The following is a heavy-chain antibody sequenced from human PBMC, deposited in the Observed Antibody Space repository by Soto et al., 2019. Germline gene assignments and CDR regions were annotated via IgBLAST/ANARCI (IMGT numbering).Heavy chain of an antibody. Sequence: SQTLSLTCAISGDSVSTNTAAWNWIRQSPSRGLEWLGRKYYRSKWYNDYAASVKSRININPDTSKNQFSLQLSSVTPEDTAVYYCVRDYGDYAYLDYWGQGTLVTVSS. D-gene: IGHD4-17*01. CDR1: GDSVSTNTAA. CDR3: VRDYGDYAYLDY. V-gene: IGHV6-1*01. CDR2: KYYRSKWYN. J-gene: IGHJ4*02.